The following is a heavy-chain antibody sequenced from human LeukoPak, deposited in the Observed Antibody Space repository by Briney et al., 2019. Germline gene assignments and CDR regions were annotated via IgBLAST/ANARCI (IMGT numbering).Heavy chain of an antibody. Sequence: GGSLRLSCAASGFTVSNIYMSWVRQAPGKGLEWVSVIYSGGGTFYSDSVKGRFIISRASAKNTLYLQMNSLRADDTAVYYCARDSSGPAFWGQGTLVTVSS. CDR3: ARDSSGPAF. CDR2: IYSGGGT. CDR1: GFTVSNIY. D-gene: IGHD6-19*01. J-gene: IGHJ4*02. V-gene: IGHV3-53*01.